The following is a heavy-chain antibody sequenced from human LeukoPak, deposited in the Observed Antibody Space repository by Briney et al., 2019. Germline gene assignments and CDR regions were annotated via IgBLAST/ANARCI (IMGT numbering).Heavy chain of an antibody. CDR1: GFTFSSYA. CDR3: AKDGTYYYGSGSWSDY. CDR2: ISGSGGST. D-gene: IGHD3-10*01. Sequence: GGSLRLSCAASGFTFSSYAMSWVRQAPGKGLEWVSAISGSGGSTYYADSVKGRFTISRDNSKNTLYQQMNSLRAEDTAVYYCAKDGTYYYGSGSWSDYWGQGTLVTVSS. V-gene: IGHV3-23*01. J-gene: IGHJ4*02.